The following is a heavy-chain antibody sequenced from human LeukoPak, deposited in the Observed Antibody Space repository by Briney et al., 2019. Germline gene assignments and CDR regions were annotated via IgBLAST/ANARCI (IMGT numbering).Heavy chain of an antibody. V-gene: IGHV5-10-1*01. CDR3: ARLRPYAGTTVTTPHYYYGMDV. D-gene: IGHD4-11*01. J-gene: IGHJ6*02. CDR2: IDPSDSYT. CDR1: GYSFTSYW. Sequence: GESLRISCKGSGYSFTSYWISWVRQMPGKGLEWMGRIDPSDSYTNYSPSFQGHVTISADKSISTAYLQWSSLKASDTAMYYCARLRPYAGTTVTTPHYYYGMDVWGQGTTVTVSS.